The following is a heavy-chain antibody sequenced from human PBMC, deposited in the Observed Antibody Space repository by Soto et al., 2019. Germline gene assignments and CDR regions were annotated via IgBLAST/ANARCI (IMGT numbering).Heavy chain of an antibody. CDR1: GGSFSNYY. CDR2: IKHSGST. Sequence: SETLSLTCAVYGGSFSNYYWSWIRQPPGKGLEWIGEIKHSGSTNYNPSLKSRVTISVDTSKNQFSLKLNSVTAADTAVYYCAVTIFGVVTTSYGMDVWGQGTTVT. CDR3: AVTIFGVVTTSYGMDV. D-gene: IGHD3-3*01. J-gene: IGHJ6*02. V-gene: IGHV4-34*01.